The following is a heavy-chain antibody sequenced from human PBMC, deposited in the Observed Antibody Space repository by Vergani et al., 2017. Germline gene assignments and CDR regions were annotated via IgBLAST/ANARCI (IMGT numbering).Heavy chain of an antibody. CDR1: GGSISSGGYS. V-gene: IGHV4-30-2*01. D-gene: IGHD2-8*01. CDR2: IYHSGST. CDR3: SSIMGKIDY. Sequence: QLQLHESGSGLVKPSQTLSLTCAVSGGSISSGGYSWSWIRQPPGKGLEGIGYIYHSGSTYYNPSLKRRVTISVDRSKNQFSLKLSSVTAADTAVYYCSSIMGKIDYWGQGTLVTVSS. J-gene: IGHJ4*02.